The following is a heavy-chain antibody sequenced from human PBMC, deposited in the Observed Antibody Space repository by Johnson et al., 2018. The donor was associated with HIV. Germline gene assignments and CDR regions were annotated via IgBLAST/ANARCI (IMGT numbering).Heavy chain of an antibody. Sequence: VQLMESGGGVVRPGGSLRLSCAASGFTFDDYGMSWVRQAPGKGLEWVSGINWNGGRTGYADSVKGRFSISRDNARNSLYLQMNSLRAEDTAVYYCARFDSFDAFDIWGQGTMVTVSS. J-gene: IGHJ3*02. V-gene: IGHV3-20*04. CDR2: INWNGGRT. D-gene: IGHD3-9*01. CDR1: GFTFDDYG. CDR3: ARFDSFDAFDI.